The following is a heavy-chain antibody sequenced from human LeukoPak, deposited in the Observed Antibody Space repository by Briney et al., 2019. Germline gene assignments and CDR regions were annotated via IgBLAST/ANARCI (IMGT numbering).Heavy chain of an antibody. CDR1: GFTFSSYD. J-gene: IGHJ4*02. D-gene: IGHD5-18*01. Sequence: GGSLRLSCAASGFTFSSYDMHWVRQGTGKGLEWVSAIDTTGDTYYPGSVKGRFTISRENAKSSLYLQMNSLRAGDTAVYYCARDLSGVTGYTYGRGIDYWGQGTLVTVSS. CDR2: IDTTGDT. CDR3: ARDLSGVTGYTYGRGIDY. V-gene: IGHV3-13*01.